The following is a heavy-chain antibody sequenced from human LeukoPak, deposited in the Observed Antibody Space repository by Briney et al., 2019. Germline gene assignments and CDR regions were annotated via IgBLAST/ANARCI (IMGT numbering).Heavy chain of an antibody. D-gene: IGHD6-13*01. J-gene: IGHJ4*02. CDR1: GGSISSYY. V-gene: IGHV4-4*07. CDR2: FYLSGTT. Sequence: ASETLSLTCTVSGGSISSYYWSWIRQPAGKGLEWIGRFYLSGTTNYNPSLKSRVTMSVDTSKKQFFLQLRSVTAADTAVYYCAGSYSSSWVDYWGQGTLVTVSS. CDR3: AGSYSSSWVDY.